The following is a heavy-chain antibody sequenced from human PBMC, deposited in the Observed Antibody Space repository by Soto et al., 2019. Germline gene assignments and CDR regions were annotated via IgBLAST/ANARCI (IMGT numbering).Heavy chain of an antibody. Sequence: SVKVSCKTSRFRFASCAGQWVRQCRGQHLEWIGWIVVGSGDTNYAHSFQDRVTITRDMSTNTAYMKLSSLRAEDTDVYYCARDAPVGADYYYYGMDVWGQGTTVTVSS. J-gene: IGHJ6*02. CDR1: RFRFASCA. D-gene: IGHD1-26*01. V-gene: IGHV1-58*01. CDR2: IVVGSGDT. CDR3: ARDAPVGADYYYYGMDV.